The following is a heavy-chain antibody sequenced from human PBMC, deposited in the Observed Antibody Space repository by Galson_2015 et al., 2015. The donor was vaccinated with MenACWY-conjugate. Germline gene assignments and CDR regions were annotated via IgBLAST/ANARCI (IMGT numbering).Heavy chain of an antibody. V-gene: IGHV3-74*01. CDR3: AQYCSSTSCYAGKGA. CDR1: GFTFSSYW. CDR2: ISSDGSST. D-gene: IGHD2-2*01. J-gene: IGHJ5*02. Sequence: SLRLSCAASGFTFSSYWMHWVRQAPGKGLVWVSRISSDGSSTSYADSVKGRFTISRDNAKNTLYLQMNSLRAEDTAVYYCAQYCSSTSCYAGKGAWGQGTLVTVSS.